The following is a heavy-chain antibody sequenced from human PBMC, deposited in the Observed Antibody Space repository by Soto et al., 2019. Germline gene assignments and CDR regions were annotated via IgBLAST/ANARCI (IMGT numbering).Heavy chain of an antibody. CDR2: IYHSGST. CDR1: GGSISSGGYS. Sequence: PSETLSLTCAVSGGSISSGGYSWSWIRQPPGKGLEWIGYIYHSGSTYYNPSLKSRVTISVDRSKNQFSLKLSSVTAADTAVYYCARCSGGSCYWSDPWGQGTLVTVSS. D-gene: IGHD2-15*01. V-gene: IGHV4-30-2*01. CDR3: ARCSGGSCYWSDP. J-gene: IGHJ5*02.